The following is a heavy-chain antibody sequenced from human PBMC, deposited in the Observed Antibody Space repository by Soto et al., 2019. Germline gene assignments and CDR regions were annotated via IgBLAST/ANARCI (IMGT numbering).Heavy chain of an antibody. CDR1: GFTFSSYW. Sequence: GGSLRLSCAASGFTFSSYWMHWVRQAPGKWLVWVSRINSDGSSTSYADSVKGRFTISRDNAKNTLYLQMNSLRAEDTAVYYCARDGRMLFYYDYYGMDVWGQGTTVTVSS. D-gene: IGHD2-8*01. CDR3: ARDGRMLFYYDYYGMDV. CDR2: INSDGSST. V-gene: IGHV3-74*01. J-gene: IGHJ6*02.